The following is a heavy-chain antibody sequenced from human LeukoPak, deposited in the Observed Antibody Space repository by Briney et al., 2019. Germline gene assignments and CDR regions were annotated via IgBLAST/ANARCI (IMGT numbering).Heavy chain of an antibody. CDR2: IWYDGSNK. CDR3: ARGRIAAAGTGWFDP. D-gene: IGHD6-13*01. CDR1: GFTFSSYG. V-gene: IGHV3-33*01. Sequence: SGGSLRLSCAASGFTFSSYGMHWVRQAPGKGLEWVAVIWYDGSNKYYADSVKGRFTISRDNSKNTLYLQMNSLRAEDTAVYYCARGRIAAAGTGWFDPWGQGTLVTVSS. J-gene: IGHJ5*02.